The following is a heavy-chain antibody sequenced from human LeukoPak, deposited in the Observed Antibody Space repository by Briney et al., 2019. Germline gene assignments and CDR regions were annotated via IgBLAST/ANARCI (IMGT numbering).Heavy chain of an antibody. V-gene: IGHV1-18*01. CDR3: ARDVSGIVGMDYFDY. CDR1: GYIFISYG. CDR2: ISAYNGNT. J-gene: IGHJ4*02. Sequence: GASVKVSCKASGYIFISYGISWVRQAPGHGLEWMGWISAYNGNTKYAQKLQGRVTMTTDTSTSTAYMELRSLRSDDTAVYECARDVSGIVGMDYFDYWGQGTLVTVSS. D-gene: IGHD3-22*01.